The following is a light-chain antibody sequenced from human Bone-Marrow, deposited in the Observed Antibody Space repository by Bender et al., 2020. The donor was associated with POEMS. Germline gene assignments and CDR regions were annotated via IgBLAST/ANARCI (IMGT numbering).Light chain of an antibody. J-gene: IGLJ2*01. CDR1: SSNVGDYNL. CDR3: SSYEASGSSVI. CDR2: EVI. Sequence: QSALTQPASVSGSPGQSITISCIGRSSNVGDYNLVSWYQHSPGKGPKLILYEVIKRPSGISDRFSGSKSGNTASLTISGLQPEDEADYYCSSYEASGSSVIFAGGTKVTVL. V-gene: IGLV2-23*02.